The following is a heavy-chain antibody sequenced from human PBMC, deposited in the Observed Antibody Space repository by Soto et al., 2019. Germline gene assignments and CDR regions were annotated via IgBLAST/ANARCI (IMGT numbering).Heavy chain of an antibody. J-gene: IGHJ4*02. CDR1: GYTFTSYV. CDR3: ARGQGYCTCGTCYILFDY. V-gene: IGHV1-3*01. D-gene: IGHD2-8*02. Sequence: QVQLVQSGAEVKKPGASVKVSCKTSGYTFTSYVTHWVRQAPGQRLEWMGWINAGNGNTKYSQKFQGRVTITRDTSASTAYMELSSLRSEDTAVYHCARGQGYCTCGTCYILFDYWGQGTLVTVSS. CDR2: INAGNGNT.